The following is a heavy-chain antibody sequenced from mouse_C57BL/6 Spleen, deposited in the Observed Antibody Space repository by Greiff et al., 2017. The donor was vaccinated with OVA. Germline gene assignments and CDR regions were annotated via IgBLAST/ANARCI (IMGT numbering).Heavy chain of an antibody. J-gene: IGHJ2*01. CDR2: INPNNGGT. CDR3: ARSDYDDY. D-gene: IGHD2-4*01. CDR1: GYTFTDYY. Sequence: EVQLQQSGPELVKPGASVKISCKASGYTFTDYYMNWVKQSHGKSLEWIGDINPNNGGTSYNQKFKGKATLTVDKSSSTAYMELRSLTSEDSAVYYCARSDYDDYWGQGTTLTVSS. V-gene: IGHV1-26*01.